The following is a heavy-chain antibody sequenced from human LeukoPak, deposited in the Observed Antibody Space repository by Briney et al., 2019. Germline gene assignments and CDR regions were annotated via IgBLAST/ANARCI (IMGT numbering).Heavy chain of an antibody. CDR1: GFTISSYY. CDR3: TRAVPPYCGGDCYSASDY. D-gene: IGHD2-21*02. CDR2: LKSKTDGGTT. Sequence: KPGGSLRLSCAASGFTISSYYMSWVRQAPGKGLEWVGRLKSKTDGGTTDYAAPVKGRFTISRDDSKNTLYLQMNTLKTEDTAVYYCTRAVPPYCGGDCYSASDYWGQGTLVTVSS. V-gene: IGHV3-15*01. J-gene: IGHJ4*02.